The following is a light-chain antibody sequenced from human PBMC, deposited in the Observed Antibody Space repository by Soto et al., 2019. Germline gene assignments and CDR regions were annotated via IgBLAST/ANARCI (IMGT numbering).Light chain of an antibody. CDR2: DVS. J-gene: IGLJ2*01. CDR1: SSDIGDYNY. Sequence: QSALTQPASVSGSPGQSIAISCTGSSSDIGDYNYVSWYQQHPGKAPKLMIYDVSNRPSGVSNRFSGSMSGNTASLTISGLQPEDEADYYCSSYTGSSTVVFGGGTKLNV. V-gene: IGLV2-14*01. CDR3: SSYTGSSTVV.